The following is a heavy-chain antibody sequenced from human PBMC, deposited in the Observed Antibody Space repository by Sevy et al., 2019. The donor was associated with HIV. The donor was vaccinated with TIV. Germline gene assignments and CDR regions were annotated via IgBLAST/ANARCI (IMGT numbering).Heavy chain of an antibody. CDR1: GFTFSNHG. CDR3: AKERKVLLVVYAIPFDVFDI. J-gene: IGHJ3*02. D-gene: IGHD2-8*02. CDR2: IRYDGGNE. Sequence: GGSLRLSCAASGFTFSNHGMHWVRQAPGKGLEWVAFIRYDGGNEYYGDSVKGRFTISRDNSKETRYLQMNSLRPEDTVVYFCAKERKVLLVVYAIPFDVFDIWGHGTMVTVSS. V-gene: IGHV3-30*02.